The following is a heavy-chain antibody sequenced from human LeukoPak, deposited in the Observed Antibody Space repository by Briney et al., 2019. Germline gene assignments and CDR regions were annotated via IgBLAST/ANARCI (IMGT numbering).Heavy chain of an antibody. CDR3: ARDILEANLLSYPYDYYYMDV. D-gene: IGHD2-15*01. V-gene: IGHV3-48*04. J-gene: IGHJ6*03. CDR2: ISSSGSTI. CDR1: GFTFSSYG. Sequence: PGGSLRLSCAASGFTFSSYGMTWVRQPPGRGQGWASYISSSGSTIYYAESVKGRFTISRDNAKNSLYLQMNSMSTEDTAVYYCARDILEANLLSYPYDYYYMDVWGKGTTVTISS.